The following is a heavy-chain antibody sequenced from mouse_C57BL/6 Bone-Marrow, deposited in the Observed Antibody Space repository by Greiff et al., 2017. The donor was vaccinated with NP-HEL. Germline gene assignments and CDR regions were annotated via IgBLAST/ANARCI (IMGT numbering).Heavy chain of an antibody. J-gene: IGHJ3*01. CDR1: GYTFTDYY. Sequence: VKLQESGAELVRPGASVKLSCKASGYTFTDYYINWVKQRPGQGLEWIARIYPGSGNTYYNEKFKGKATLTAEKSSSTAYMQLSSLTSEDSAVFVCASGYGSSYGFAYWGQGTLVTVSA. D-gene: IGHD1-1*01. CDR3: ASGYGSSYGFAY. CDR2: IYPGSGNT. V-gene: IGHV1-76*01.